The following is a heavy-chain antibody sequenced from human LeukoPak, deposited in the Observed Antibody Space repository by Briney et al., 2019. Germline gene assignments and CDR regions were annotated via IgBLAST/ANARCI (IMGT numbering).Heavy chain of an antibody. CDR2: IYYSGST. V-gene: IGHV4-39*01. J-gene: IGHJ5*02. D-gene: IGHD6-19*01. Sequence: SETLSLTCTVSGGSISSSSYYWGWIRQPPGKGLEWIGSIYYSGSTYYNPSLKSRVTISVDTSKNQFSLKLSSVTAADTAVYYCARPPRPLYSRGWYWFDPWGQGTLVTVSS. CDR3: ARPPRPLYSRGWYWFDP. CDR1: GGSISSSSYY.